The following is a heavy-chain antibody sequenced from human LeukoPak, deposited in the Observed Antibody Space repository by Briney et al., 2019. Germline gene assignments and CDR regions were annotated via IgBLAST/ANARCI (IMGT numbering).Heavy chain of an antibody. V-gene: IGHV4-34*01. D-gene: IGHD3-3*01. CDR1: GSSISSGYY. CDR3: ARGRRSGYYTRNWFDP. Sequence: SETLSLTCAVSGSSISSGYYWSWIRQPPGKGLEWIGEINHSGSTNYNPSLKSRVTISVDTSKNQFSLKLSSVTAADTAVYYCARGRRSGYYTRNWFDPWGQGTLVTVSS. CDR2: INHSGST. J-gene: IGHJ5*02.